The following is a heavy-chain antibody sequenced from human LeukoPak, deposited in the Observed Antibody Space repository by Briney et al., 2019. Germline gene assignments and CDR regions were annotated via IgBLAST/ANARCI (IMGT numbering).Heavy chain of an antibody. D-gene: IGHD4-17*01. CDR2: INPNSGGT. J-gene: IGHJ4*02. V-gene: IGHV1-2*02. Sequence: ASVKVSCKASGYTFTSYGISWVRQTPGQGLEGMGWINPNSGGTNYAQKFQGRVTMTRDTSISTAYMELSRLRSDDTAVYYCARDGPYANDYWGQGTLVTVSS. CDR1: GYTFTSYG. CDR3: ARDGPYANDY.